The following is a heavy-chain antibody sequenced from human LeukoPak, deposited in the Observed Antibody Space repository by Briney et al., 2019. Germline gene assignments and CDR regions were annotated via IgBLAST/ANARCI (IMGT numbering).Heavy chain of an antibody. Sequence: GGSLRLSCAASGSTFSNAWMNWVRQAPGKELEWVGRIKSKTDGGTTDYAAPVKGRFTISRDDSKNTLYLQMNSLKTEDTAVYYCTTACGGDCYSVDYWGQGTLVTVSS. J-gene: IGHJ4*02. CDR2: IKSKTDGGTT. V-gene: IGHV3-15*07. D-gene: IGHD2-21*02. CDR3: TTACGGDCYSVDY. CDR1: GSTFSNAW.